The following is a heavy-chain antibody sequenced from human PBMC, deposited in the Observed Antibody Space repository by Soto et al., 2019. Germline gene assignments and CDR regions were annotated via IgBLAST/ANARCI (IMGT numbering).Heavy chain of an antibody. V-gene: IGHV1-2*02. D-gene: IGHD3-16*01. Sequence: QVQLVQSGAEVKKPGASVKVSCKASGYTFTGYYMHWVRQAPGQGLEWMGWINPNSGGTNYAQKFQGRVTMTRDTSISTAYMELSRLRSDDTAVYYCARGPYDYVWGSPDYFDYWGQGTLVTVSS. J-gene: IGHJ4*02. CDR2: INPNSGGT. CDR3: ARGPYDYVWGSPDYFDY. CDR1: GYTFTGYY.